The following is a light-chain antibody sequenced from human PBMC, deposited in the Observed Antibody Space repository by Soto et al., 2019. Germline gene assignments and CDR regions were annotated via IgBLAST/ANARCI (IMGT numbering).Light chain of an antibody. V-gene: IGKV4-1*01. CDR1: QSVLHSSNNKNN. CDR3: QQYKQWPVG. J-gene: IGKJ4*01. Sequence: DIVVTQSPDSLAVSLGERATINCKSSQSVLHSSNNKNNLAWYQQKPGQAPRLLIYGASTRATGVPARFSGSGSATQFTLTISSLQSEDFGLYYCQQYKQWPVGFGGGTKVDIK. CDR2: GAS.